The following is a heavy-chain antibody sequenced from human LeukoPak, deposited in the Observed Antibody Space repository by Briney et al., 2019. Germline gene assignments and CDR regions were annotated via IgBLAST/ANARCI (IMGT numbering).Heavy chain of an antibody. CDR1: GGSISSYY. V-gene: IGHV4-59*01. D-gene: IGHD2-2*01. CDR3: ARGGAGCSSTSCYFRFDP. Sequence: SETLSLTRTVSGGSISSYYWSWIRQPPGKGLEWIGYIYCSGSTNYNPSLKSRVTISVDTSKNQFSLKLSSVTAADTAVYYCARGGAGCSSTSCYFRFDPWGQGTLVTVSS. CDR2: IYCSGST. J-gene: IGHJ5*02.